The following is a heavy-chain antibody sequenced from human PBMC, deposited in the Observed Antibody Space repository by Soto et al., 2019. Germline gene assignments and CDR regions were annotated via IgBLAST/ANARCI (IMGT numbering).Heavy chain of an antibody. CDR3: ASNGYDTSNHHFDP. Sequence: SETLSLTCAVSGGSISTSNLWTWVRQPPGKGLEWIGEIYHSGSTNYNPSLKSRVTISVDKSKNQFSLKLNSVTAADTAVYFCASNGYDTSNHHFDPWRQGNLVT. J-gene: IGHJ5*02. D-gene: IGHD3-22*01. V-gene: IGHV4-4*02. CDR2: IYHSGST. CDR1: GGSISTSNL.